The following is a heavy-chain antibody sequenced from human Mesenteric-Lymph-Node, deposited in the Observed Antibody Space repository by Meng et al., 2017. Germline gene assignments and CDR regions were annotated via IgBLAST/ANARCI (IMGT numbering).Heavy chain of an antibody. J-gene: IGHJ4*02. CDR2: IVVGSRNT. CDR3: ARLSRTVAGMIDY. V-gene: IGHV1-58*01. D-gene: IGHD6-19*01. Sequence: SVKVSCKASGFTFTTSVVQWVRQARGQRLEWIGWIVVGSRNTDYAQKFQERVTITRDMSTSTAYMELSSLRSEDTAMYYCARLSRTVAGMIDYWGQGTLVTVSS. CDR1: GFTFTTSV.